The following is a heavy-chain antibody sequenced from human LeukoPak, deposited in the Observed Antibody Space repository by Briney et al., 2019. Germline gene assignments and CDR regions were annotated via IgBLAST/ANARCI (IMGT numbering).Heavy chain of an antibody. V-gene: IGHV1-69*01. Sequence: ASVKVSCKASGGTFSSYAISWVRQAPGQGLEWMGGIIPIFNTANYAQKFQGKVTITADVSTSTAYMELSSLKSEDTAVYYCAGVGATTSTEFDPWGQGTLVTVSS. D-gene: IGHD1-26*01. CDR3: AGVGATTSTEFDP. J-gene: IGHJ5*02. CDR1: GGTFSSYA. CDR2: IIPIFNTA.